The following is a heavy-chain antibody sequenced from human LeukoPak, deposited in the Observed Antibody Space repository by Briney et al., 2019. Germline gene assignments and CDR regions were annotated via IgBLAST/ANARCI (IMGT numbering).Heavy chain of an antibody. J-gene: IGHJ4*02. Sequence: GGSLRLSCAASEFDFSSHAMTWVRQAPGKGLEWVSAINISGSKTYYADSVKGRFTISRDNSKNTLYLQMSSLRAEDTAVYYCANEIRPNDYWGQGTQVTVSS. CDR1: EFDFSSHA. CDR2: INISGSKT. D-gene: IGHD4-17*01. CDR3: ANEIRPNDY. V-gene: IGHV3-23*01.